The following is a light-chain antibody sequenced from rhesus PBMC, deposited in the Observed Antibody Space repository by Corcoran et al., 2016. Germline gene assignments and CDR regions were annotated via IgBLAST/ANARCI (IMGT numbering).Light chain of an antibody. CDR2: GAS. J-gene: IGKJ1*01. V-gene: IGKV3-24*04. CDR3: HQSSNSWT. CDR1: QSVGSY. Sequence: ETVVTQSPATLSLSPGERATLSCRASQSVGSYLAWYQQKPGQAPRPLSYGASSRATRIPEWLSGRGSGTAFPLPPSSLEPEDVWVYYCHQSSNSWTFVQGPKVDIK.